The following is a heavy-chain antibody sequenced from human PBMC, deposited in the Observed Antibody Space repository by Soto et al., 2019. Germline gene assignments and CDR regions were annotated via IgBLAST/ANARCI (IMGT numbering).Heavy chain of an antibody. CDR1: GGTFSSSY. CDR3: AGGHEYGGNSDAFDI. Sequence: QVQLVQSGTEVKKPGSSVKVSCMASGGTFSSSYINWRRQAPGQRPEWMGNLIPIFGPAVYAQNFQGRVTITADVSTTTAYMELRSLRSENTAVYFGAGGHEYGGNSDAFDIWGQGTVVTVSS. D-gene: IGHD4-17*01. V-gene: IGHV1-69*15. CDR2: LIPIFGPA. J-gene: IGHJ3*02.